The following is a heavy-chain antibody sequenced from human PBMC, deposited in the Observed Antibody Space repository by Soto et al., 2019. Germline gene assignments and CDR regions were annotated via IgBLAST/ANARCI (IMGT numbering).Heavy chain of an antibody. J-gene: IGHJ3*02. CDR3: ARDRGGRYYYYSSGHQKAFDI. CDR1: GGTFSSYA. Sequence: QVQLVQSGAEVKKPGSSVKVSCKASGGTFSSYAISWVRQAPGQGLEWMGGIIPIFGTANYAQKFQGRVTITADESTSTAYMELSSLRSEDTAVYYCARDRGGRYYYYSSGHQKAFDIXXXGXXXXVSS. CDR2: IIPIFGTA. V-gene: IGHV1-69*01. D-gene: IGHD3-22*01.